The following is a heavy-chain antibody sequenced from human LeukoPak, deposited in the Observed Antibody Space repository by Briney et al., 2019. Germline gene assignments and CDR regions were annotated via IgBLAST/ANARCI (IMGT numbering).Heavy chain of an antibody. V-gene: IGHV4-59*01. J-gene: IGHJ5*01. CDR2: IYYSGST. Sequence: SETLSLTCTVSGGSISSYYWSWIRRPPGKGLEWIGYIYYSGSTNYNPSLKSRVTISVDTSKNQFSLKLSSVTAADAAVYYCARRIAARGWFDPWGQGTLVTVSS. CDR3: ARRIAARGWFDP. CDR1: GGSISSYY. D-gene: IGHD6-6*01.